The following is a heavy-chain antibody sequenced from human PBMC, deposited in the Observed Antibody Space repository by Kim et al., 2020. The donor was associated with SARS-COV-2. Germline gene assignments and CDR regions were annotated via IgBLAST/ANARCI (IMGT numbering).Heavy chain of an antibody. CDR1: GGSISSSSYY. J-gene: IGHJ3*02. D-gene: IGHD2-2*01. V-gene: IGHV4-39*01. CDR3: ARLDCSSTSCYRGGAFDI. CDR2: IYYSGST. Sequence: SETLSLTCTVSGGSISSSSYYWGWIRQPPGKGLEWIGSIYYSGSTYYNPSLKSRVTISVDTSKNQFSLKLSSVTAADTAVYYCARLDCSSTSCYRGGAFDIWGQGTMVTVSS.